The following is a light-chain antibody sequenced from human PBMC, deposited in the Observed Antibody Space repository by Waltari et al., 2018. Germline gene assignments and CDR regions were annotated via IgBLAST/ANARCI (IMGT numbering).Light chain of an antibody. Sequence: QSPLPHPRPVSGSPGRPVTIPCTGTTMDVRGFTYVPCYQHNPGKPPKLMVNVVSKRPAWGPARFSGSKSGITASLTISGLQAEAESDYYCCSYAGSNSGVFGAVPKLTVL. CDR3: CSYAGSNSGV. CDR1: TMDVRGFTY. V-gene: IGLV2-11*01. J-gene: IGLJ3*02. CDR2: VVS.